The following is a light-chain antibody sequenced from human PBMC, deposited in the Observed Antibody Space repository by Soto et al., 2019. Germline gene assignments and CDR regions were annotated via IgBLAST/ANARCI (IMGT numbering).Light chain of an antibody. CDR3: SSYTTSSTYV. Sequence: QSVLTQPPSVSGSPGESVAISCTGSSSDVGSYSRVSWYQQPPGTAHKLMIYDVSNRPSGVPDRFSGSKSGNTASLTISGLQAEDEADYYCSSYTTSSTYVFGTGTKVTV. J-gene: IGLJ1*01. CDR2: DVS. CDR1: SSDVGSYSR. V-gene: IGLV2-18*02.